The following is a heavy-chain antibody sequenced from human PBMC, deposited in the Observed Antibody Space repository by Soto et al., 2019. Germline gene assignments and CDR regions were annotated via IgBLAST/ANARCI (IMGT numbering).Heavy chain of an antibody. J-gene: IGHJ4*02. D-gene: IGHD3-10*01. V-gene: IGHV3-33*01. Sequence: QVQLVESGGGVVQPGRSLRLSCAASGFAFSSYGMHWVRQAPGKGLEWVTVIWSGGSDKYYADSVKGRFTISRDNSKNTLYLKMNSLRAEDTAVYYCARVYGSGTYPIDYWRQGTLVTVSS. CDR3: ARVYGSGTYPIDY. CDR1: GFAFSSYG. CDR2: IWSGGSDK.